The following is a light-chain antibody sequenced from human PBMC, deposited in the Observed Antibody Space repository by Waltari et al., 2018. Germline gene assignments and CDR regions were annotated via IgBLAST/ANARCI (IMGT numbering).Light chain of an antibody. J-gene: IGLJ2*01. CDR1: SSDIGGYNY. CDR3: SSYASTSTLGI. V-gene: IGLV2-14*03. Sequence: QSALTQPASVSGSPGQSITISCTGTSSDIGGYNYVSWYQQHPGKAPKLMIYDVTKRPPGVSVRFSGSKSGNTAALTISGLQAEDEADYYCSSYASTSTLGIFGGGTKLTVL. CDR2: DVT.